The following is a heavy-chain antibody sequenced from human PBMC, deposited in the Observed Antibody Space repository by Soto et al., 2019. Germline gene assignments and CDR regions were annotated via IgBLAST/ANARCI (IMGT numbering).Heavy chain of an antibody. CDR2: IKPDGSEK. CDR3: LRDIGYGDF. CDR1: GFTFSYYY. V-gene: IGHV3-7*01. Sequence: EVQLVESGGDLVQPGGSLRLSCAASGFTFSYYYMTWVRQAPGKGLEWVATIKPDGSEKHHVDSVEGRFTISRDNAKNSLYLQMNSLRVEDTAVYYCLRDIGYGDFWGQGSLVTVSA. D-gene: IGHD5-12*01. J-gene: IGHJ4*02.